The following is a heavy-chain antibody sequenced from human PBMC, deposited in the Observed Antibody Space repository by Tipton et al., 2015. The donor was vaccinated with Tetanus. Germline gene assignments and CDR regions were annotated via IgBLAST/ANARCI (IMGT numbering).Heavy chain of an antibody. V-gene: IGHV1-2*02. CDR2: LNPKSGDT. D-gene: IGHD3-22*01. CDR1: GYTLTDQY. J-gene: IGHJ4*02. Sequence: QVQLVQSGAEVKKTGASVKVSCKASGYTLTDQYLHWVRQAPGQGLEWMGWLNPKSGDTNYAQRFQGRVTMTRDTSISTAYMELNSLMSDDTAVYYCVRLKGGSSGPRYDYWGQGTLVTVSS. CDR3: VRLKGGSSGPRYDY.